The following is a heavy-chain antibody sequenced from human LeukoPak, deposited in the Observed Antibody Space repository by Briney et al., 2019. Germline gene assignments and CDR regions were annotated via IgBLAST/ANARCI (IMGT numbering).Heavy chain of an antibody. CDR2: IYYSGTT. Sequence: SETLSLTCTVFGASSTGHYWSWIRQPPGKGLEWIGFIYYSGTTNYNPSLKSRVTISVDTSKNQFSLNLSSVTAADTAVYYCARHLGGGIYFDYWGQGTLVTVSS. V-gene: IGHV4-59*08. J-gene: IGHJ4*02. CDR1: GASSTGHY. D-gene: IGHD3-16*01. CDR3: ARHLGGGIYFDY.